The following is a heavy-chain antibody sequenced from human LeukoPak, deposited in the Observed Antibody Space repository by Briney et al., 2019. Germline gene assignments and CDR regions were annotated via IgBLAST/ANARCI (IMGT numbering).Heavy chain of an antibody. Sequence: ASVKVSCKVSGYTLTELSMHWVRQAPGKGLEWMGGFDPEDGETIYAQKFQGRVTMTEDTSTDTAYMELSSLRSEDTAGYYCATLGWFGDHGVYFDYWGQGTLVTVSS. J-gene: IGHJ4*02. CDR2: FDPEDGET. CDR1: GYTLTELS. CDR3: ATLGWFGDHGVYFDY. V-gene: IGHV1-24*01. D-gene: IGHD3-10*01.